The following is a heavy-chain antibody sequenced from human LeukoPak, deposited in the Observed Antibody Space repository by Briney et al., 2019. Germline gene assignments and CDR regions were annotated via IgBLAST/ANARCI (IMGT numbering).Heavy chain of an antibody. J-gene: IGHJ6*02. CDR3: ARGFLSVAGYYYYGMDV. CDR1: GGSLSSGGYS. CDR2: IYHSGSA. D-gene: IGHD6-19*01. Sequence: SETLSLTCAVSGGSLSSGGYSWTWIRQPPGKGLEWVGYIYHSGSAYYNPSLKSPVTISVDTSKNQFSLKLSSVTAADTAVYYCARGFLSVAGYYYYGMDVWGQGTTVTVSS. V-gene: IGHV4-30-2*01.